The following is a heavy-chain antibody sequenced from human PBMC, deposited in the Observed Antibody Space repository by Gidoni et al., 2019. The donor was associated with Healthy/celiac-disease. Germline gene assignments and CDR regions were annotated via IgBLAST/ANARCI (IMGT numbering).Heavy chain of an antibody. J-gene: IGHJ6*02. V-gene: IGHV3-48*02. CDR3: ARDVFGGSSQPYYYYGMDV. D-gene: IGHD3-16*01. Sequence: EVQLVASGGGLVPPGGSLRLPCAASGFTFSSYSMNWVRQAPGKGLEWVSYISSSSSTIYYADSVKGRFTISRDNAKNSLYLQMSSLRDEETAVYYCARDVFGGSSQPYYYYGMDVWGQGTTVTVSS. CDR2: ISSSSSTI. CDR1: GFTFSSYS.